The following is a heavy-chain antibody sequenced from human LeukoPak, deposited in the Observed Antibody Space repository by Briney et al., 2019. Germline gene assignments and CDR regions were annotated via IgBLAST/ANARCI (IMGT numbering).Heavy chain of an antibody. D-gene: IGHD3-3*01. CDR1: GGTFSSYA. CDR3: ARDLITIFGVAFDY. J-gene: IGHJ4*02. Sequence: ASVKVSCKASGGTFSSYAISWVRQAPGQGREWMGRIIPILGIANYAQKFQGRVTITADKSTSTAYMELSSLRSEDTAVYYCARDLITIFGVAFDYWGQGTLVTVSS. CDR2: IIPILGIA. V-gene: IGHV1-69*04.